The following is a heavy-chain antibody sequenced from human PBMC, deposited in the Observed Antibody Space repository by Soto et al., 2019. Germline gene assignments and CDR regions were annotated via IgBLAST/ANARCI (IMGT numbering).Heavy chain of an antibody. CDR1: GFTFSSYA. CDR2: ISGSGGST. Sequence: GGSLRLSCAASGFTFSSYAMSWVRQAPGKGLEWVSAISGSGGSTYYADSVKGRFTISRDNSKNTLYLQMNSLRAEDTAVYYCASWALVVVAAPPSYYFDYWGQGTLVTVSS. J-gene: IGHJ4*02. CDR3: ASWALVVVAAPPSYYFDY. D-gene: IGHD2-15*01. V-gene: IGHV3-23*01.